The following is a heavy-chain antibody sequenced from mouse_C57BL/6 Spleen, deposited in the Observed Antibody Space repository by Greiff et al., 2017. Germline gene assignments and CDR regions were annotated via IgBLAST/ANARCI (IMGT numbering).Heavy chain of an antibody. D-gene: IGHD4-1*01. Sequence: VQLQQSGPVLVKPGASVKMSCKASGYTFTDYYMNWVKQSHGKSLEWIGVINPYNGGTSYNQRFKGKATLTVDKSSSTAYMELNSLTSEASAVYYCARRGGTEAMGDWGQGASVTVSS. J-gene: IGHJ4*01. CDR1: GYTFTDYY. V-gene: IGHV1-19*01. CDR2: INPYNGGT. CDR3: ARRGGTEAMGD.